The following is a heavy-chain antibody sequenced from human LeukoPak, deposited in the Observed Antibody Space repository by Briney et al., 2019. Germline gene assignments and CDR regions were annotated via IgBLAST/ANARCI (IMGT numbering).Heavy chain of an antibody. V-gene: IGHV5-51*01. Sequence: GESLEISCKGSGYSFTNYWIGGVRQMPGKGLEWMGIIYPGDSDTKYWPSFQGQVTISADKSITTAYLQWSSLKASDTAMYYCARSPGGVVVNYYGMDVWGQGTTVTVSS. CDR2: IYPGDSDT. D-gene: IGHD3-22*01. CDR3: ARSPGGVVVNYYGMDV. J-gene: IGHJ6*02. CDR1: GYSFTNYW.